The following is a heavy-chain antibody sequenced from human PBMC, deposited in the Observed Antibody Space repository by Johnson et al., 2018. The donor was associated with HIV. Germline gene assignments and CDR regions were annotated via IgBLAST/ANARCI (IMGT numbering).Heavy chain of an antibody. Sequence: EKLVESGGGVVQPGRSLRLSCAASGLTFSSYGMHWVRQAPGKGLEWVANIKQDGSEKYYVDSVKGRFTISRDNAKNSLYLQMNSLRAEDTAVYYCAKDRDSYGYGGAFDIWGQGTMVTVSS. V-gene: IGHV3-7*03. CDR3: AKDRDSYGYGGAFDI. CDR2: IKQDGSEK. CDR1: GLTFSSYG. J-gene: IGHJ3*02. D-gene: IGHD5-18*01.